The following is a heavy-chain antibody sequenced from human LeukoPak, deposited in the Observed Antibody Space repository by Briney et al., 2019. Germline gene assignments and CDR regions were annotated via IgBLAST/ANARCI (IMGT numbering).Heavy chain of an antibody. J-gene: IGHJ2*01. CDR1: GFTFSSYA. D-gene: IGHD7-27*01. V-gene: IGHV3-23*01. Sequence: PGGSLRLSCAASGFTFSSYAMSWVRQAPGKGLEWVSDISGSGGSTYYADSVKGGFTTTRDNSKNTLYLQTNSLIAEDTAVYYCAKEELGHWYFDLWGRGTLVTVSS. CDR3: AKEELGHWYFDL. CDR2: ISGSGGST.